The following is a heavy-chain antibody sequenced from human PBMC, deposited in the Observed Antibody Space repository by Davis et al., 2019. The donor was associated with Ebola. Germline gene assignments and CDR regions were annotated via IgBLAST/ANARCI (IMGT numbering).Heavy chain of an antibody. V-gene: IGHV3-74*01. CDR3: ARDVAGRAGY. J-gene: IGHJ4*02. Sequence: GESLKISCAASGLTFSRHSMNWVRHAPGKGLEWVSRIDTDGSTTNYADSVRGRFTISRDNAKNTLFLQMNSLRADDTAVYYCARDVAGRAGYWGQGTLVTVSS. CDR2: IDTDGSTT. CDR1: GLTFSRHS. D-gene: IGHD1-14*01.